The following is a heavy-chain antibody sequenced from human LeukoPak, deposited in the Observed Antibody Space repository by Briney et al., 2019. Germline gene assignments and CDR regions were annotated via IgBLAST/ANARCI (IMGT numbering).Heavy chain of an antibody. V-gene: IGHV1-69*13. Sequence: ASVKVSCKASGGIFSSYAISWVRQAPGQGLEWMGGIIPIFGTANYAQKFQGRVTITADESTSTAYMELSSLRSEDTAVYYCARVRDDSSGYYYMFSFDIWGQGTMVTVSS. D-gene: IGHD3-22*01. J-gene: IGHJ3*02. CDR3: ARVRDDSSGYYYMFSFDI. CDR2: IIPIFGTA. CDR1: GGIFSSYA.